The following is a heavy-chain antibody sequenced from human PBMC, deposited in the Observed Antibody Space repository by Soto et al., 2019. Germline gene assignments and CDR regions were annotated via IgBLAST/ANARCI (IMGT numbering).Heavy chain of an antibody. V-gene: IGHV3-21*01. D-gene: IGHD2-15*01. CDR2: ISSSSSYI. Sequence: EVQLVESGGGLVKPGGSLRLSCAASGFTFSSYSMNWVRQAPGKGLEWVSSISSSSSYIYYADSVKGRFTISRDNAKNSLNLQMNSPRAEDRAMYYGARIQIGYDAFDIWGQGTMVTVSS. J-gene: IGHJ3*02. CDR3: ARIQIGYDAFDI. CDR1: GFTFSSYS.